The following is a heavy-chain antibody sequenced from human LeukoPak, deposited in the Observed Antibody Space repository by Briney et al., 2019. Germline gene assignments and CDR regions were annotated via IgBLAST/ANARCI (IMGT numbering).Heavy chain of an antibody. D-gene: IGHD3-22*01. CDR2: IYYSGST. CDR3: ARDRQYYDSSGYYASFQH. V-gene: IGHV4-39*07. CDR1: GGSISSSSYY. Sequence: PSETLSLTCTVSGGSISSSSYYWGWIRQPPGKGLEWIGSIYYSGSTYYNPSLKSRVTISVDTSKNQFSLKLSSVTAADTAVYYCARDRQYYDSSGYYASFQHWGQGTLVTVSS. J-gene: IGHJ1*01.